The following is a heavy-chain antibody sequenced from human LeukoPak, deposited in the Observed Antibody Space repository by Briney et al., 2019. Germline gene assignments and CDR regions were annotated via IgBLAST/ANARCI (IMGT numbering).Heavy chain of an antibody. Sequence: TGGSLRLSCAASGFTFSTYEMNWVRQAPGKGLEWVSYISGSGSNIYYADSVKGRFTISRDNAKHSLYLQMNSLRVEDTAVYYCAREKNYNGMDVWGQGTMVTVSS. CDR3: AREKNYNGMDV. J-gene: IGHJ6*02. V-gene: IGHV3-48*03. CDR2: ISGSGSNI. CDR1: GFTFSTYE.